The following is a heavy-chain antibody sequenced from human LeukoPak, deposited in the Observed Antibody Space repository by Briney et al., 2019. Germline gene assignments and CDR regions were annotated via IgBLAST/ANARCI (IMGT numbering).Heavy chain of an antibody. CDR2: IKSKSDGGTT. CDR3: ATEGSGWNG. CDR1: GFTFRHAW. D-gene: IGHD6-25*01. J-gene: IGHJ4*01. Sequence: GGSLRLSCAASGFTFRHAWMSWVRQALGKGLEWVGRIKSKSDGGTTDYAAPVKGRFTISRDDSKNTLYLQMNSLQNDDTAVYYCATEGSGWNGWGQGTLVTVSS. V-gene: IGHV3-15*01.